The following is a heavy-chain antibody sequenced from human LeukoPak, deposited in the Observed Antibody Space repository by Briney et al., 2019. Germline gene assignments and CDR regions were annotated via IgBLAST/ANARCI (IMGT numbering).Heavy chain of an antibody. CDR3: ARDRSGSYYFDY. CDR2: IYYSGST. CDR1: GGSISSYY. J-gene: IGHJ4*02. Sequence: RTSETLSLTCTVSGGSISSYYWSWIRQPPGKGLEWIGYIYYSGSTNYNPSLKSRVTISVDTSKNQFSLKLSSVTAADTAVYYCARDRSGSYYFDYWGQGTLVTVSS. D-gene: IGHD1-26*01. V-gene: IGHV4-59*01.